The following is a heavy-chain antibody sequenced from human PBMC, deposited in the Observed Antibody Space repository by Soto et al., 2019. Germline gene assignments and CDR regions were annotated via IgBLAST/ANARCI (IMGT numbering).Heavy chain of an antibody. Sequence: EEQLVESGGGLVQSGGSLRLSCAPSGFSVSNNYMTWVRQSTGRGLEWGSVIYSDVSTYHADSVKGRFIAFRDNSQNMLNLPMNNLRVEDTVVYYCARGTHSAWRSDWGGKGTLVTVAS. J-gene: IGHJ4*02. CDR3: ARGTHSAWRSDW. D-gene: IGHD6-19*01. CDR1: GFSVSNNY. V-gene: IGHV3-66*01. CDR2: IYSDVST.